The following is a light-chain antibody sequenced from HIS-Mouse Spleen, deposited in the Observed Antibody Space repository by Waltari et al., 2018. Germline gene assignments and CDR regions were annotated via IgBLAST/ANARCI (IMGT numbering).Light chain of an antibody. Sequence: YALTHPPSVSVSTGNTARITCSGDALPKKYAYLSQQKSGQAPVLVIYEDSKRPSGIPERFSGSSSGTMATLTISGAQVEDEADYYCYSTDSSGNHRVFGGGTKLTVL. CDR3: YSTDSSGNHRV. V-gene: IGLV3-10*01. J-gene: IGLJ2*01. CDR1: ALPKKY. CDR2: EDS.